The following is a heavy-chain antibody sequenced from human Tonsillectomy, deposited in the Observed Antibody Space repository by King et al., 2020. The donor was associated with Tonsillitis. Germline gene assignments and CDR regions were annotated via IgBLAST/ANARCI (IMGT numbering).Heavy chain of an antibody. CDR3: AREPARRGYYSGMDV. V-gene: IGHV3-30*04. Sequence: WVRQTPGKGLEWVAIISYDGSIKYYADSVTGRFTISRDNSKDTLYLQMSSLRAEDTAVDYCAREPARRGYYSGMDVWGQGTTVTVSS. D-gene: IGHD3-22*01. J-gene: IGHJ6*02. CDR2: ISYDGSIK.